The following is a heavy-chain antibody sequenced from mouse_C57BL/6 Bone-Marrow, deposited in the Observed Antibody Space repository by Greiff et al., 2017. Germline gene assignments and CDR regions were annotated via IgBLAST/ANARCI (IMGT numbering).Heavy chain of an antibody. Sequence: EVKLVESEGGLVQPGRSMKLSCTASGFTFSDYYMAWVRQVPEKGLEWVANINYDGSSTYYLDSLKSRFIISRDNAKNILYLQMSSLKSEDTATYYCARDRGYGSSYVGGYWYFDVWGTGTTVTVSS. D-gene: IGHD1-1*01. CDR2: INYDGSST. CDR1: GFTFSDYY. V-gene: IGHV5-16*01. J-gene: IGHJ1*03. CDR3: ARDRGYGSSYVGGYWYFDV.